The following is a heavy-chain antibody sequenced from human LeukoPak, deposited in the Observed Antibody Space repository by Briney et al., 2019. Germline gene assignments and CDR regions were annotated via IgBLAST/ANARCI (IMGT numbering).Heavy chain of an antibody. V-gene: IGHV3-43*01. CDR3: AKDRFPESYYYYYGMDV. J-gene: IGHJ6*02. CDR1: GFTFDDYT. Sequence: HPGGSPRLSCAASGFTFDDYTMHWVRQAPGNGLEWVSLISWDGGSTYYADSVKGRFTISRDNSKNSLYLQMNSLRTEDTALYYCAKDRFPESYYYYYGMDVWGQGTTVTVSS. CDR2: ISWDGGST.